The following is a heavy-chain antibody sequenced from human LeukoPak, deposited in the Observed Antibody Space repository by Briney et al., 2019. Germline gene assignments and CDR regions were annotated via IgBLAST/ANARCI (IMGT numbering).Heavy chain of an antibody. Sequence: GGSLRLSCAASGFTFSSYWMSWVRQAPGKGLEWVANIKYDGGEKYYVDSVKGRFTISRDNAKNSLYLQMNSLRAEDTAVYYCATPPYSSSSRDAFDVWGQGTMVTVSS. J-gene: IGHJ3*01. D-gene: IGHD6-6*01. V-gene: IGHV3-7*01. CDR3: ATPPYSSSSRDAFDV. CDR2: IKYDGGEK. CDR1: GFTFSSYW.